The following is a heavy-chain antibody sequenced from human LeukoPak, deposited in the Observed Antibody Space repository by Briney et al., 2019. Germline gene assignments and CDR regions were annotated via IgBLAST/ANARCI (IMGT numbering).Heavy chain of an antibody. CDR3: AKGGLSSTGLDY. J-gene: IGHJ4*02. CDR2: ITTAT. D-gene: IGHD1-1*01. CDR1: GFTFSDSA. V-gene: IGHV3-23*01. Sequence: GGSLRLSCAASGFTFSDSAMSWVRQAPGKGLEYVSSITTATYYADSVKGRFAISRDNSKSTLYLQMNSLRAEDTAVYYCAKGGLSSTGLDYWGQGTLVTVSS.